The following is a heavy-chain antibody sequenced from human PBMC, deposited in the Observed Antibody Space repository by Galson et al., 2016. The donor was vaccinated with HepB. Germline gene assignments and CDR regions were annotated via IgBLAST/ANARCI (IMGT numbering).Heavy chain of an antibody. CDR1: GGSINSNNW. CDR2: IYQSGTT. J-gene: IGHJ5*02. Sequence: SETLSLTCAVSGGSINSNNWWNWVRQPPGKGLEWIGEIYQSGTTHYNSSLKSRVTISIDNSKNQFSLRMTSVTAPDTAVYYCSGGELARGFDPWGQGSLVTVSS. D-gene: IGHD5-24*01. CDR3: SGGELARGFDP. V-gene: IGHV4-4*02.